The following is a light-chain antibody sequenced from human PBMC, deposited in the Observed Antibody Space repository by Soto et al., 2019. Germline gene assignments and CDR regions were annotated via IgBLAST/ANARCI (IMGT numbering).Light chain of an antibody. CDR3: QSYDSTLSDRYV. CDR1: SSNIGSNF. V-gene: IGLV1-40*01. CDR2: GNI. J-gene: IGLJ1*01. Sequence: QSVLTQPPSASGTPGQRVTISCSGSSSNIGSNFVYWYQHLPGTAPKLLIFGNINRPSGVPDRFSGSKSGTSASLTITGLQAEDEGDYYCQSYDSTLSDRYVFGTGTKVTVL.